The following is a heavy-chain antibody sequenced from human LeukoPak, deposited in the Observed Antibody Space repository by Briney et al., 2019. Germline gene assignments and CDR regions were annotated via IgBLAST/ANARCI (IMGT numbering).Heavy chain of an antibody. J-gene: IGHJ5*02. CDR2: INNDGSTT. CDR3: VRVAPLDYSGPT. V-gene: IGHV3-74*01. Sequence: PGGSLRLSCAAAGFTFSNYYMHWVRQAPGKGLVWVSRINNDGSTTNYADSVKGRFTISGDNAKNTLYLQMNSLRAEDTAVYYCVRVAPLDYSGPTWGQGTLVTVSS. D-gene: IGHD5-12*01. CDR1: GFTFSNYY.